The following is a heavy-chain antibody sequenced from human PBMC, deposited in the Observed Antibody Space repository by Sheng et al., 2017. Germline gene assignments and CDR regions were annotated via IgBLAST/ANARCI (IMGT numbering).Heavy chain of an antibody. Sequence: QVQLQESGPGLVEPSQTLSLTRTVSGDSISGDSYWTWIRQPAGKGPEWIGRIYPSANTKYNPSLVSRVTISMDTSNNQRFFLRLRSVTAADTAVYYCARDLWLGTSYYFTSWGQGTLVTVSS. J-gene: IGHJ5*02. CDR2: IYPSANT. CDR3: ARDLWLGTSYYFTS. V-gene: IGHV4-61*02. CDR1: GDSISGDSY. D-gene: IGHD3-22*01.